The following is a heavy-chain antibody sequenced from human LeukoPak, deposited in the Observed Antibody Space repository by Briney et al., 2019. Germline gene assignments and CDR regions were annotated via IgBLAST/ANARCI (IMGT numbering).Heavy chain of an antibody. Sequence: GGSLRLSCAASGFTFSSYAMNWVRQAPGKGLEWVSAISGSGGSTYYADSVKGRFTISRDNSKNTLYLQMNSLRAEDTAVYYCAKDPVYYYDSSGYYDYWGQGTLVTVSS. CDR3: AKDPVYYYDSSGYYDY. D-gene: IGHD3-22*01. J-gene: IGHJ4*02. CDR2: ISGSGGST. V-gene: IGHV3-23*01. CDR1: GFTFSSYA.